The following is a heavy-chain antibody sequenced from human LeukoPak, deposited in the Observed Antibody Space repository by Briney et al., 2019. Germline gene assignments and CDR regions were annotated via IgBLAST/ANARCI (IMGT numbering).Heavy chain of an antibody. CDR3: ARDHFRRTGHRAFDI. D-gene: IGHD2-8*02. CDR1: GGSISSGGYS. J-gene: IGHJ3*02. Sequence: SETLSLTCAVSGGSISSGGYSWSWIRQPPGKGLEWIGYIYHSGSTYYNPSLKSRVTISVDRSKNQFSLKLSSVTAADTAVYYCARDHFRRTGHRAFDIWGQGTMVTVSS. CDR2: IYHSGST. V-gene: IGHV4-30-2*01.